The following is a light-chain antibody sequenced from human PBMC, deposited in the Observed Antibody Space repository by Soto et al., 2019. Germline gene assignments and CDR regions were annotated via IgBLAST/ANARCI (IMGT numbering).Light chain of an antibody. CDR2: NTY. CDR3: VLYMGSGISV. CDR1: SGSVSTSYY. J-gene: IGLJ2*01. V-gene: IGLV8-61*01. Sequence: QAVVTQEPSFSVSPGGTVTLTCGLNSGSVSTSYYPSWYQQTPGQAPRTLIYNTYTRSSGVPDRFYASILGDKAALTITGAQADDESDYYCVLYMGSGISVFGGGTKLTVL.